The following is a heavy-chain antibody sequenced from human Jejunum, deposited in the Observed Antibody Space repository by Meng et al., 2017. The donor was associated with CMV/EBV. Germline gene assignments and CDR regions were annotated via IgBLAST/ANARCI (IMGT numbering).Heavy chain of an antibody. J-gene: IGHJ5*01. D-gene: IGHD3-3*01. V-gene: IGHV1-69*06. CDR2: LISMYGTT. Sequence: YAICWVRQAPGQGLEWLGELISMYGTTNYAQKFQDRVTITADKSTSTAYMELSSLTFQDTAVYYCAKEGKTGRPGEYYTDGPSDSWGQGTLVTVSS. CDR1: YA. CDR3: AKEGKTGRPGEYYTDGPSDS.